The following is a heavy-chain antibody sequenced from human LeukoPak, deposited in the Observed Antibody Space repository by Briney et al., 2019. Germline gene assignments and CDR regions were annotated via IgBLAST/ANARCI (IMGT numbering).Heavy chain of an antibody. Sequence: ASVKVSCKASGYSFTGYCMHWVRQAPGQGLEWMGRINPNSGGTNYAQKFQGRVTMTRDTSISTAYMKLSRLRSDDTAVYYCATTSSTWYNWFDPWGQGTLVTVSS. CDR1: GYSFTGYC. J-gene: IGHJ5*02. CDR2: INPNSGGT. V-gene: IGHV1-2*06. D-gene: IGHD6-13*01. CDR3: ATTSSTWYNWFDP.